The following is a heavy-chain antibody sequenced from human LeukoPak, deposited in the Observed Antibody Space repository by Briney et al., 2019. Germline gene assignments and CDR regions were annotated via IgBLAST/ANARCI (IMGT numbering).Heavy chain of an antibody. V-gene: IGHV3-20*04. CDR3: ARAVRNYYDSSGINWYFDL. CDR2: INWYGGST. D-gene: IGHD3-22*01. Sequence: PGVSLRLSCAASGFTFDDYGMSWFRQAPGKGLESVPGINWYGGSTGYADSVKGRFTISRDNAKNSLYLQMNSLRAEDTTLYYCARAVRNYYDSSGINWYFDLWGRGTLVTVSS. CDR1: GFTFDDYG. J-gene: IGHJ2*01.